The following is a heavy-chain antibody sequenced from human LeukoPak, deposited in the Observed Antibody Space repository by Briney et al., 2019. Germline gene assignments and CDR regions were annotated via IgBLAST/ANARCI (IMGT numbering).Heavy chain of an antibody. CDR2: ISSSSSYI. CDR1: RFTFSSYS. J-gene: IGHJ4*02. D-gene: IGHD6-19*01. V-gene: IGHV3-21*01. CDR3: ARMGYSSGWLG. Sequence: GGSLRLSCAASRFTFSSYSMNWVRQAPGKGLEWVSSISSSSSYIYYADSVKGRFTISRDNAKNSLYLQMNSLRAEDTAVYYCARMGYSSGWLGWGQGTLVTVSS.